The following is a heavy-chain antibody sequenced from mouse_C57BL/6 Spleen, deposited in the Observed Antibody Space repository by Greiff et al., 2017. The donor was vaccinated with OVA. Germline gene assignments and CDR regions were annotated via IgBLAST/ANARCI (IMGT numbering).Heavy chain of an antibody. V-gene: IGHV1-50*01. CDR2: IDPSDSYP. CDR3: ARGDKLIYYYGSSP. D-gene: IGHD1-1*01. CDR1: GYTFTSYW. J-gene: IGHJ1*03. Sequence: QVQLQQPGAELVKPGASVKLSCKASGYTFTSYWMQWVKQRPGQGLEWIGEIDPSDSYPNYNQKFKGKATLTVDTSSSTAYMQLSSLTSEDSAVYYCARGDKLIYYYGSSPWGTGTTVTVSS.